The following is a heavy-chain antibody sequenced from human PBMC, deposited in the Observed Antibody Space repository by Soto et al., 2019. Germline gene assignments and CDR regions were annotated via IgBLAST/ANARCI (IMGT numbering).Heavy chain of an antibody. CDR3: AKDHYDILTGPEIYYYYYYMDV. CDR1: GFTFSSYG. D-gene: IGHD3-9*01. J-gene: IGHJ6*03. V-gene: IGHV3-30*18. CDR2: ISYDGSNK. Sequence: GGSLRLSCAASGFTFSSYGMHWVRQAPGKGLEWVAVISYDGSNKYYADSLKGRFTISRDNSKNTLYLQMNSLIGEDTAVYYCAKDHYDILTGPEIYYYYYYMDVWGKGTTVTVSS.